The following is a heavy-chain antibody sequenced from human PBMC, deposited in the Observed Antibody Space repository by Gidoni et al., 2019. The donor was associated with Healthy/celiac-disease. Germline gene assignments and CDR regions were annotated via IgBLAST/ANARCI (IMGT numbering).Heavy chain of an antibody. D-gene: IGHD5-12*01. CDR1: GGSISSGSYY. Sequence: QVQLQESGPGLVKPSQTLSLTCTVSGGSISSGSYYWSWIRQPAGKGLEWIGRIYTSGSTNYNPSLKSRVTISVDTSKNQFSLKLSSVTAADTAVYYCARGKMMATTHYYYYYGMDVWGQGTTVTVSS. J-gene: IGHJ6*02. CDR2: IYTSGST. CDR3: ARGKMMATTHYYYYYGMDV. V-gene: IGHV4-61*02.